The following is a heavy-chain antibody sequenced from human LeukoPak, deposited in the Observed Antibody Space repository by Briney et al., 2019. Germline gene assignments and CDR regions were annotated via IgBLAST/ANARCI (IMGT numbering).Heavy chain of an antibody. CDR3: ARLSFPGWFDY. D-gene: IGHD3-9*01. CDR2: IKQDGSEK. V-gene: IGHV3-7*01. CDR1: GFTFSSYW. J-gene: IGHJ4*02. Sequence: GGSLRLSCAASGFTFSSYWMSWVRQAPGKGLEWVANIKQDGSEKYYVDSVKGRFTISRDNAKNSLYLQMNSLRAEDTAVDYCARLSFPGWFDYWGQGTLVTVSS.